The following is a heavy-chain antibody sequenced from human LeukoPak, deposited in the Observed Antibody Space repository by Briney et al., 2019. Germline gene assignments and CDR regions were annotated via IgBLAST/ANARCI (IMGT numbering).Heavy chain of an antibody. CDR2: INHSGST. CDR1: GASFSGYY. J-gene: IGHJ4*02. CDR3: ARGPNYDYVWGSYRYTPRYFDY. V-gene: IGHV4-34*01. D-gene: IGHD3-16*02. Sequence: SETLSLTCAVYGASFSGYYWSWIRQPPGKGLEWIGEINHSGSTNYNPSLKSRVTISVDTSKNQFSLKLSSVTAADTAVYYCARGPNYDYVWGSYRYTPRYFDYWGQGTLVTVSS.